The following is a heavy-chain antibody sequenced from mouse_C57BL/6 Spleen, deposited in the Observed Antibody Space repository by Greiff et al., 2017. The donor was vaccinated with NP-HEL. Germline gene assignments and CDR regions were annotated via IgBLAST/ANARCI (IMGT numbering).Heavy chain of an antibody. J-gene: IGHJ4*01. CDR3: ARGDYYGSSYWAMDY. CDR1: GYTFTDHT. CDR2: IYPRDGST. Sequence: VQLQQSDAELVKPGASVKISCKVSGYTFTDHTIHWMKQRPEQGLEWIGYIYPRDGSTKYNEKFKGKATLTADKSSSTADMQLNSLTSEDSAVYFCARGDYYGSSYWAMDYWGQGTSVTVSS. D-gene: IGHD1-1*01. V-gene: IGHV1-78*01.